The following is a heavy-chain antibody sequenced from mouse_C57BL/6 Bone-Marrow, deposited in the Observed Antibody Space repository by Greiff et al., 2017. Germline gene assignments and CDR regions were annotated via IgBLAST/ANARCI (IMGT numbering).Heavy chain of an antibody. CDR3: ARDYGSSWDY. V-gene: IGHV1-82*01. D-gene: IGHD1-1*01. Sequence: QVQLQQSGPELVKPGASVKISCKASGYAFSSSWMNWVKQRSGKGLEWIGRIYPGDGDTNYNGKFKGKATLTADKSSSTAYMQLSSLTSEDSAVYFCARDYGSSWDYWGQGTTLTVSS. J-gene: IGHJ2*01. CDR1: GYAFSSSW. CDR2: IYPGDGDT.